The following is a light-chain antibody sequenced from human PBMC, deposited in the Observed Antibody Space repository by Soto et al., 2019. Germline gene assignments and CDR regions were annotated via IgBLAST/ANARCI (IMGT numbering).Light chain of an antibody. Sequence: QSALAQPASVSGSPGQSITISCTGSFSDIAVFNYVSWYQQYPGRAPKLLIYQVTSRASGVSHRFSGSKSGNTASLTISGLQPEDEAEDYCNSYSSTNFYVFGTGTKVTVL. J-gene: IGLJ1*01. CDR2: QVT. CDR1: FSDIAVFNY. CDR3: NSYSSTNFYV. V-gene: IGLV2-14*01.